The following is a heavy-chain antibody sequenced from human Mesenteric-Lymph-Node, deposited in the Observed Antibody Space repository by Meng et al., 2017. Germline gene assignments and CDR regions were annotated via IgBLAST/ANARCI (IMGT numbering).Heavy chain of an antibody. CDR2: VHYGGGT. V-gene: IGHV4-39*07. CDR1: GDSFNNNHYY. CDR3: ARGRITGTARSFFDY. Sequence: SETLSLTCTVSGDSFNNNHYYWVWIRQPPGKGLEYIGSVHYGGGTYFNPSLTGRATVSVDTSRNQFSLNLSSVTAADTAIYYCARGRITGTARSFFDYWGQGTLVTVSS. J-gene: IGHJ4*01. D-gene: IGHD1-20*01.